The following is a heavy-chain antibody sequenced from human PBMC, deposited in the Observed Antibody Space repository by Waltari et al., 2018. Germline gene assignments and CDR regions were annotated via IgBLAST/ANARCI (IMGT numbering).Heavy chain of an antibody. Sequence: EEPLVQSGAEVKKPGESLKISCTGSRYSVTTSWFGWVSKFHGNGLGCEGIIYPGGSDTRYSPSFQGQVTISADKSISTAHLQWSSLKASDTAMYYCARQPLYDFWSGYFDYWGQGTLVTVSS. D-gene: IGHD3-3*01. J-gene: IGHJ4*02. CDR3: ARQPLYDFWSGYFDY. CDR2: IYPGGSDT. CDR1: RYSVTTSW. V-gene: IGHV5-51*01.